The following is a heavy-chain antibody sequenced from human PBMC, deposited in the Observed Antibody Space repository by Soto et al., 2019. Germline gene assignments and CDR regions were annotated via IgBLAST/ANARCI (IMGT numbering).Heavy chain of an antibody. J-gene: IGHJ6*02. CDR3: ATEYSYGYAYYYGMDV. CDR2: INPKSGGT. V-gene: IGHV1-2*04. Sequence: ASVKVSCKASGYTFTGYYMHWVRQAPGQGLEWMEWINPKSGGTKYAQKFQGWVTLTRDTSISTVYMERSRERSEDTAVYYCATEYSYGYAYYYGMDVWGQGTTVTVSS. CDR1: GYTFTGYY. D-gene: IGHD5-18*01.